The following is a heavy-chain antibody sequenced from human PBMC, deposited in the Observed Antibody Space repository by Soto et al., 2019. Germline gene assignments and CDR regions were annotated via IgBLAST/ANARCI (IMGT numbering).Heavy chain of an antibody. CDR1: GLSLSTLRTC. V-gene: IGHV2-70*01. CDR3: ARIPHYSDSYYMDY. Sequence: SGATLVNPTRTLTMTCTFSGLSLSTLRTCVAWIRQPPGKALEWLALINWDNNEYYSTSLKTRLTISRDTSKNQVVLTMTNVDPVDTATYYCARIPHYSDSYYMDYWGQGTLVTVSS. J-gene: IGHJ4*02. D-gene: IGHD2-21*01. CDR2: INWDNNE.